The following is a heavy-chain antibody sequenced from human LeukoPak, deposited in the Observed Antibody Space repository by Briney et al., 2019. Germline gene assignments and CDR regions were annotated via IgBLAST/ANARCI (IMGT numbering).Heavy chain of an antibody. CDR3: AKEIDTLGTNVFDI. J-gene: IGHJ3*02. CDR2: IRGDGGKT. CDR1: GFTFYDFA. Sequence: GESLRLSCAASGFTFYDFAMHWVRQAQGKGMEWVSLIRGDGGKTNYTNSGRGGLTISRDKRKNSLYLQMDSLRTEHTAFYYCAKEIDTLGTNVFDIWGQGTIVTVSS. D-gene: IGHD2-15*01. V-gene: IGHV3-43*02.